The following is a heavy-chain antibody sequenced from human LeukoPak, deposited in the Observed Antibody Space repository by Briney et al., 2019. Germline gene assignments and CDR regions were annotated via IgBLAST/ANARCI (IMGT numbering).Heavy chain of an antibody. J-gene: IGHJ4*02. CDR1: GFTFSSYA. D-gene: IGHD3-22*01. CDR3: ARDRNYYDSSGYLDY. Sequence: GGSLRLSCAASGFTFSSYAMHWVRQAPGKGLEWVAVISYDGSNKYYADSVKGRFAISRDNSKNTLYLQMNSLRAEDTAVYYCARDRNYYDSSGYLDYWGQGTLVTVSS. V-gene: IGHV3-30*09. CDR2: ISYDGSNK.